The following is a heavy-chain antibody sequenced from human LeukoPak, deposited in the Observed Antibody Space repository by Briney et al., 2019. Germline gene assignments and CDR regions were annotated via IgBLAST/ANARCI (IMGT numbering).Heavy chain of an antibody. V-gene: IGHV4-31*03. Sequence: SETLSLTCTVSGGSISSGGYYWSWIRQHPGKGLEWIGYIYYSGSTYYNPSLKSRVTLSVDTSKNQFSLKLSSVTAADTAVYYCARSVGTGGFDYWGQGTLVTVSS. CDR1: GGSISSGGYY. CDR2: IYYSGST. D-gene: IGHD1-26*01. CDR3: ARSVGTGGFDY. J-gene: IGHJ4*02.